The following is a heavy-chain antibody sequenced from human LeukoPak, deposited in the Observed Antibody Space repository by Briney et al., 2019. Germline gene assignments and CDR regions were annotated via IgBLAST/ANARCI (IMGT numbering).Heavy chain of an antibody. CDR3: ARGDPYYGMDV. D-gene: IGHD3-10*01. Sequence: GGSLRLSCAASGLTFSSYAMMWLRQAPGKGLEWVSAIIGNGGWALYADSVKGRFTISRDNTKNTLYLQMNSLRAEDTALYHCARGDPYYGMDVWGQGTTVTVSS. CDR2: IIGNGGWA. J-gene: IGHJ6*02. CDR1: GLTFSSYA. V-gene: IGHV3-23*01.